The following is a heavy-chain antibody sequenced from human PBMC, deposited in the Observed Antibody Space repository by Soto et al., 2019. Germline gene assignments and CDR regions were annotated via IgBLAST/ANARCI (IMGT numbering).Heavy chain of an antibody. D-gene: IGHD4-17*01. Sequence: EVQLVESGGGLVQPGRSLRLSCAASGFMFDDYAMHWVRQAPGKGLEWVSGISWNSGNIAYADSVKGRFTISRDNAKNSLYLQMNCLRAEDTALYYCAIFRTVTTPFDYWGQGPLVTVSS. V-gene: IGHV3-9*01. CDR3: AIFRTVTTPFDY. CDR2: ISWNSGNI. CDR1: GFMFDDYA. J-gene: IGHJ4*02.